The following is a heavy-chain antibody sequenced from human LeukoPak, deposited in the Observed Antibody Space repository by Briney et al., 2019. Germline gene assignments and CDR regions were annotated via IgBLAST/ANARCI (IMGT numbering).Heavy chain of an antibody. D-gene: IGHD3-3*01. V-gene: IGHV4-38-2*01. CDR2: IYHSGST. CDR3: ARHPYDFWSGYKPFDP. Sequence: SETLSLTCAVSGYSISSGYYWGWIRQPPGKGLEWTGSIYHSGSTYYNPSLKSRVTISVDTSKNQFSLKLSSVTAADTAVYYCARHPYDFWSGYKPFDPWGQGTLVTVSS. J-gene: IGHJ5*02. CDR1: GYSISSGYY.